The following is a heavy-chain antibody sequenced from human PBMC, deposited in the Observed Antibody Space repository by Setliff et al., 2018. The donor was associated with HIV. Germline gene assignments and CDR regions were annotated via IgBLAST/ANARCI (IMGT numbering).Heavy chain of an antibody. J-gene: IGHJ4*02. Sequence: PGGSLRLSCAASGFTFSSFAMNWVRQAPGKGLEWIAYNNLDSRAIYYADSVRGRFTISRDNARDSLYLQMNSLRAEDTAVYYCAKLRYSSSLPDYWGQGTLVTVSS. V-gene: IGHV3-48*04. CDR3: AKLRYSSSLPDY. D-gene: IGHD6-13*01. CDR1: GFTFSSFA. CDR2: NNLDSRAI.